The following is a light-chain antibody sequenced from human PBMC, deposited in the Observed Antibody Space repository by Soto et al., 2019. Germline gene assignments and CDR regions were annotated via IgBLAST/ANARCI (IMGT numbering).Light chain of an antibody. Sequence: DIVMTQTPLSLSVTPGQPASISCKSSQSLLHSDGRNYLDWYLQKPGQSPQLLIYLGSNRASGVPDRFSGSGSGTDFTLKISRVEAEDVGVYYCMQALQTPLTFGGGTKVDIK. CDR2: LGS. CDR3: MQALQTPLT. V-gene: IGKV2-28*01. CDR1: QSLLHSDGRNY. J-gene: IGKJ4*01.